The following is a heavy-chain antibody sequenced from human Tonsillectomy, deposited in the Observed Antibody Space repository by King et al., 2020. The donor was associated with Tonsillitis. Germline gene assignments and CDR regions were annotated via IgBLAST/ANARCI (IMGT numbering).Heavy chain of an antibody. V-gene: IGHV3-48*02. J-gene: IGHJ3*01. Sequence: VQLVESGGGLVQPGGSLRLSCAASGFSFSDYSMNWVRQAPGKGLEWISYIRSSSSIISYADSVKGRFTISRDNAKNLLYLQMNSLRDEDTAVYFCARVTPEDPIGASLDYWGQGTTVTVSS. D-gene: IGHD2-15*01. CDR3: ARVTPEDPIGASLDY. CDR1: GFSFSDYS. CDR2: IRSSSSII.